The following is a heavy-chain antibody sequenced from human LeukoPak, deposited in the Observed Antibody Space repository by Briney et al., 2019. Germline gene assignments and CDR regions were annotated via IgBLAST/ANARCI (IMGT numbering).Heavy chain of an antibody. D-gene: IGHD6-13*01. V-gene: IGHV6-1*01. Sequence: SQTLSLTCAISGDSVSSNSAAWNWIRQSPSRGLEWLGRTYYRSNDYAVSVKSRITISPDTSKNQFSLQLNSVTPEDTAVYYCATSSSSWYFRFDPWGQGTLVTVSS. CDR2: TYYRSN. CDR1: GDSVSSNSAA. J-gene: IGHJ5*02. CDR3: ATSSSSWYFRFDP.